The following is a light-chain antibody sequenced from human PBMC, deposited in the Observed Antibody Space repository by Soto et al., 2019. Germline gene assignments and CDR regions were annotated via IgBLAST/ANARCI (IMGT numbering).Light chain of an antibody. CDR1: QSVSSY. Sequence: EIVLTQSPATLSLSPGERATLSCRASQSVSSYLAWYQQKPGQAPRLLIYDASNRATGIPARFSGSVCGTDFTLTISGLEPEDFAVYYCQHRSNWYTFGQGTKLEIK. J-gene: IGKJ2*01. CDR3: QHRSNWYT. V-gene: IGKV3-11*01. CDR2: DAS.